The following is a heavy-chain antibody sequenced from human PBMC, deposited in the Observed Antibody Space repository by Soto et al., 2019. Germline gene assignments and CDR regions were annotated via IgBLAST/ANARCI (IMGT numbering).Heavy chain of an antibody. CDR3: TRESSGYDLYYGMDV. Sequence: PGGSLRLSCTASGFTFGDYAMSWVRQAPGKGLEWVAFIRSKAYGGTTEYAASVKGRFTTSRDDSNNIAYLQMNSLKTEDTAVYYCTRESSGYDLYYGMDVWGQGTTVTVSS. D-gene: IGHD5-12*01. J-gene: IGHJ6*02. V-gene: IGHV3-49*04. CDR1: GFTFGDYA. CDR2: IRSKAYGGTT.